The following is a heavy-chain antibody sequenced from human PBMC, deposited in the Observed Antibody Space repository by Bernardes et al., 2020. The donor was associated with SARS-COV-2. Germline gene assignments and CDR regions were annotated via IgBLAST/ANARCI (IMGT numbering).Heavy chain of an antibody. V-gene: IGHV3-23*01. CDR2: ISGSGVPT. CDR3: VKVSSDVVVLPTAVGD. CDR1: GFSRFTFSTYA. D-gene: IGHD2-2*01. J-gene: IGHJ4*02. Sequence: GGSLRLSCVVSGFSRFTFSTYAMSWVRQAPGKGLEWVSTISGSGVPTYYAGSVKGRFTISRDKSKNTLYLQMNSLRAEDTAIYYCVKVSSDVVVLPTAVGDWGQGTLVTVSS.